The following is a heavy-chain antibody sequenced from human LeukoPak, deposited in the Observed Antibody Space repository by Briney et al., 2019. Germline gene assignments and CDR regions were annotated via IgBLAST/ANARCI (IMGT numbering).Heavy chain of an antibody. Sequence: SETLSLTCTVAGGSISSSSDYWGWIRDPPGKGPEWIGSIYYSGSTYYNPSLKSRLSISIDTSKNQFSLKLNSVTAADTAVYYCARVVAAAGNNWFDPWGQGTLVTVSS. D-gene: IGHD6-13*01. J-gene: IGHJ5*02. CDR2: IYYSGST. CDR1: GGSISSSSDY. V-gene: IGHV4-39*07. CDR3: ARVVAAAGNNWFDP.